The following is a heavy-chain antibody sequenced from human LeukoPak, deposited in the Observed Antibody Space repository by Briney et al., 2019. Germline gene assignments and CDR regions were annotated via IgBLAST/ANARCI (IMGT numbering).Heavy chain of an antibody. D-gene: IGHD3-16*02. J-gene: IGHJ6*03. Sequence: GGSLRLSCAASGFTFSSYSMNWVRQAPGKGLEWVSYISSSSSYIYYADSVKGRFTISRDNAKNSLYLQMNSLRAEDTAVYYCARDGPYYDYVWGSYRYTYYYYMDVWGKGTTVTVSS. V-gene: IGHV3-21*01. CDR1: GFTFSSYS. CDR3: ARDGPYYDYVWGSYRYTYYYYMDV. CDR2: ISSSSSYI.